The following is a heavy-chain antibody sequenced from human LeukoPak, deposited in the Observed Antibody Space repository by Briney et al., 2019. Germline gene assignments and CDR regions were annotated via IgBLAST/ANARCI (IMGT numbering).Heavy chain of an antibody. CDR3: TWGGCGYYAY. J-gene: IGHJ4*02. CDR1: GFTFSSQA. CDR2: ISGTGDST. V-gene: IGHV3-23*01. Sequence: GGSLRLSCVASGFTFSSQAMSWVRQAPGKGLEWVSVISGTGDSTYYADSVKGRFTISRDNSKNTLYLQMNSLRADDTAVYFCTWGGCGYYAYWGQGMLVTVSS. D-gene: IGHD3-3*01.